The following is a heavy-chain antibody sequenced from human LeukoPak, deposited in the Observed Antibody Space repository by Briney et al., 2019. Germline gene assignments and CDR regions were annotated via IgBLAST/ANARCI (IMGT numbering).Heavy chain of an antibody. Sequence: GGSVRLSCAAPGFTVSSNYMNWVRQAPGEGLEWVSHITASGTAMFYADSVKGRFTISRDNAKNSLYLQMNSLRDEDTAVYYCASSGSYRFDYWGQGTLVTVSS. J-gene: IGHJ4*02. CDR3: ASSGSYRFDY. V-gene: IGHV3-48*02. CDR2: ITASGTAM. D-gene: IGHD1-26*01. CDR1: GFTVSSNY.